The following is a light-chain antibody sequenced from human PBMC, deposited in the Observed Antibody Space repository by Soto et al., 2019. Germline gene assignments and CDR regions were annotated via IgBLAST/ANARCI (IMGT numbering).Light chain of an antibody. CDR1: SSDIGGYNF. Sequence: QSALTQPPSASGSPGQSVTISCTGTSSDIGGYNFVSWYQQHPGKAPKLIIYEVNKRPSGVHDRFSGSKSGNTASLTVSGLQADDEGDYYCSSYAGTNNLGVFGGGTKLTVL. CDR2: EVN. CDR3: SSYAGTNNLGV. J-gene: IGLJ3*02. V-gene: IGLV2-8*01.